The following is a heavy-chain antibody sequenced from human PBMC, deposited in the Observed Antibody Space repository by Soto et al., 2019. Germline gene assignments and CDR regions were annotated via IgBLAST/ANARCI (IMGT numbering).Heavy chain of an antibody. CDR1: GFTFSSYA. CDR3: ARSGDSYYFAY. Sequence: EVQLVESGGGLVQPGGSLRLSCAASGFTFSSYAMHWVRQAPGKGLEYVSAISSNGGSTYYANSVKGRFTISRDNSKNTLYLQMGSLRAEEMAVYYCARSGDSYYFAYWGQGTLVTVSS. J-gene: IGHJ4*02. V-gene: IGHV3-64*01. D-gene: IGHD3-10*01. CDR2: ISSNGGST.